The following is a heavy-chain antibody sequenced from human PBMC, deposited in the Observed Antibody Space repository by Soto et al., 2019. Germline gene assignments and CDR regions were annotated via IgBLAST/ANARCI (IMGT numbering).Heavy chain of an antibody. J-gene: IGHJ3*02. CDR2: ISSSGSTI. V-gene: IGHV3-48*03. CDR3: ARDPLTGDAFDI. D-gene: IGHD3-9*01. Sequence: EVQLLESGGGLVQPGGSLRLSCAASGFTFSSYEMNWVRQAPGKGLEWVSYISSSGSTIYYADSVKGRFTISRDNAKNSLYLQMNSLRAEDTAVYYCARDPLTGDAFDIWGQGTMVTVSS. CDR1: GFTFSSYE.